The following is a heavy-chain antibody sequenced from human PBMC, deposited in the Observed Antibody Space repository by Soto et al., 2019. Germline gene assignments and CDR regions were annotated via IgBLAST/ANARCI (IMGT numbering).Heavy chain of an antibody. CDR3: ARDMSSGWYADAFDI. J-gene: IGHJ3*02. V-gene: IGHV4-59*01. D-gene: IGHD6-19*01. CDR2: IYYSGST. CDR1: GGSISSYY. Sequence: SETLSLTCTVSGGSISSYYWSWIRQPPGKGLEWIGYIYYSGSTNYNPSLESRVTISVDTSKNQFSLKLSSVTAADTAVYYCARDMSSGWYADAFDIWGQGIMVTVS.